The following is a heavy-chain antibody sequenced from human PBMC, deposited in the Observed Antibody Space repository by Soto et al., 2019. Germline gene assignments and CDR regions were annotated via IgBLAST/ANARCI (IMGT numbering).Heavy chain of an antibody. CDR1: GYTFTSYG. CDR3: AREGGIVGSTHLYYYYDMDV. J-gene: IGHJ6*02. Sequence: ASVKVSCKASGYTFTSYGISWVRQAPGQGLEWMGWISAYNGNTNYAQKLQGRVTMTTDTSASTAYMELRSLRSDDTAVYYCAREGGIVGSTHLYYYYDMDVWGQGTTVTVSS. CDR2: ISAYNGNT. V-gene: IGHV1-18*04. D-gene: IGHD1-26*01.